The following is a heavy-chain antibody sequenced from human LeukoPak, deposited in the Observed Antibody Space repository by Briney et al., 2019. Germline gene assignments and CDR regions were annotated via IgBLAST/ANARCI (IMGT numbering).Heavy chain of an antibody. Sequence: GGSLRLSCAASGFTFSIYSMNWVRRAPGKGLEWVSYISSSSSNINYADSVKGRFTIARDNSKNTLFLQMNSLRVEDTAVYYCVLGHYGGLFDNWGQGALVTVSS. V-gene: IGHV3-48*01. CDR1: GFTFSIYS. D-gene: IGHD4-23*01. J-gene: IGHJ4*02. CDR2: ISSSSSNI. CDR3: VLGHYGGLFDN.